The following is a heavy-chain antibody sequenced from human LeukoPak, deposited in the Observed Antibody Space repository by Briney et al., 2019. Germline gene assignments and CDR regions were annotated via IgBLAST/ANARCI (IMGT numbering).Heavy chain of an antibody. V-gene: IGHV3-7*01. J-gene: IGHJ3*02. CDR3: TRDGGVGAHDAFDI. Sequence: PGGSLRLSCAASGFTFSSYWMTWVRQAPGKGLERVAQIKDDGTEKFYLDSLRGRFTISRDNSKDSLYLHINSLRAEDTAVYYCTRDGGVGAHDAFDIWGQGTMVTVSS. CDR1: GFTFSSYW. CDR2: IKDDGTEK. D-gene: IGHD1-26*01.